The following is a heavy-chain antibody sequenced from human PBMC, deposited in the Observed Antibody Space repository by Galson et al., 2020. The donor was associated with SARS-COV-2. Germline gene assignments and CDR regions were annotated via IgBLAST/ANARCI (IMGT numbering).Heavy chain of an antibody. J-gene: IGHJ5*02. CDR1: GGSISSSSYY. Sequence: SQTLSLTCTVSGGSISSSSYYWGWIRQPPGKGLEWIGSIYYSGSTYYNPSLKSRVTISVDTSKNQFSLKLSSVTAADTAVYYCARGDSSSWSIWFDPWGQGTLVTVSS. D-gene: IGHD6-13*01. CDR2: IYYSGST. CDR3: ARGDSSSWSIWFDP. V-gene: IGHV4-39*07.